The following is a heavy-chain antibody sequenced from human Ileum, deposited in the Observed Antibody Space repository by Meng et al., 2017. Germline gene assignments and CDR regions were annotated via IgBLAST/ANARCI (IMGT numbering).Heavy chain of an antibody. CDR2: IYPGDSDT. V-gene: IGHV5-51*01. CDR3: ARFSRYCSGGSCMDAFDI. CDR1: GYSFTSYW. D-gene: IGHD2-15*01. J-gene: IGHJ3*02. Sequence: GESLKTSCKGSGYSFTSYWIGWVRQMPGKGLEWMGIIYPGDSDTRYSPSFQGQVTISADKSISTAYLQWSSLKASDTAMYYCARFSRYCSGGSCMDAFDIWGQGTMVTVSS.